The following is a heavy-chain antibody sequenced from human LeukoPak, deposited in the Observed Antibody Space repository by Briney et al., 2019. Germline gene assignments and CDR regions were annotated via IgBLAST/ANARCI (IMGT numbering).Heavy chain of an antibody. CDR1: GGSISSYY. J-gene: IGHJ6*03. Sequence: PSETLSLTCTVSGGSISSYYWSWIRQPAGKGLEWIGRIYTSGSTNYNPSPKSRVTMSVDTSKNQFSLKLSSVTAADTAVYYCARDRQQLVPWYYYYMDVWGKGTTVTVSS. V-gene: IGHV4-4*07. D-gene: IGHD6-13*01. CDR3: ARDRQQLVPWYYYYMDV. CDR2: IYTSGST.